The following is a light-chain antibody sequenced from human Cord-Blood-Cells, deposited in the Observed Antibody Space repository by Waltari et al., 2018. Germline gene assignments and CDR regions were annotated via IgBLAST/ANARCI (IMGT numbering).Light chain of an antibody. Sequence: DIQMTQSPSSLSASVGDRVTITGRASQSISSYLNWYQQKPGKAPKHLIYAASSLQSGVPSRFSGSGSGTDFTLTISSLQPEDFATYYCQQSYSTPTFGQGTKVEIK. CDR1: QSISSY. V-gene: IGKV1-39*01. J-gene: IGKJ1*01. CDR2: AAS. CDR3: QQSYSTPT.